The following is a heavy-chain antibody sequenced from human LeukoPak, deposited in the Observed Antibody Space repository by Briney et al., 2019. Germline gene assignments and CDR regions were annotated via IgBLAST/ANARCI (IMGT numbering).Heavy chain of an antibody. CDR2: IYPGDSDT. V-gene: IGHV5-51*01. Sequence: GESLQISCKGSGYRFTSYWIGWVRQMPGKGLEWMGIIYPGDSDTRYSPSFQGQVTISADKSISTAYLQWSSLKASDTAMYYCARLDDSGSSPYYFPYWGQGTLVTVSS. D-gene: IGHD3-10*01. CDR3: ARLDDSGSSPYYFPY. J-gene: IGHJ4*02. CDR1: GYRFTSYW.